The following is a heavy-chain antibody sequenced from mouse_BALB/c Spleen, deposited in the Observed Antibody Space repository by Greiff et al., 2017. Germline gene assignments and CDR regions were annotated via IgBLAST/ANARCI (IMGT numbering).Heavy chain of an antibody. CDR1: GFNIKDYY. D-gene: IGHD2-1*01. CDR2: IDPENGDT. CDR3: NAGGYGNVFAY. Sequence: EVQLVESGAELVRSGASVKLSCTASGFNIKDYYMHWVKQRPEQGLEWIGWIDPENGDTEYAPKFQGKATMTADTSSNTAYLQLSSLTSEDTAVYYGNAGGYGNVFAYWGQGTLVTVSA. J-gene: IGHJ3*01. V-gene: IGHV14-4*02.